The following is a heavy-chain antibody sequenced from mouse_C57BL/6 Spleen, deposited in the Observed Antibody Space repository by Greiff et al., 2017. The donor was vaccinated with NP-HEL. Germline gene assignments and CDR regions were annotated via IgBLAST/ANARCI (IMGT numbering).Heavy chain of an antibody. D-gene: IGHD2-4*01. J-gene: IGHJ1*03. CDR2: ISSGSSTI. V-gene: IGHV5-17*01. Sequence: EVQLVESGGGLVKPGGSLKLSCAASGFTFSDYGMHWVRQAREKGLEWVAYISSGSSTIYYADTVKGRFTISRDNAKNTLFLQMTSLRSEDTAMYYCARQGYYDSYWYFDVWGTGTTVTVSS. CDR1: GFTFSDYG. CDR3: ARQGYYDSYWYFDV.